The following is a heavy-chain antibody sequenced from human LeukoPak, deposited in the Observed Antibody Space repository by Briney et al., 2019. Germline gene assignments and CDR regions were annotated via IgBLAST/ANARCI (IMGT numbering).Heavy chain of an antibody. J-gene: IGHJ4*02. CDR2: IIPIFGTA. Sequence: ASVKVSCKASGGTFSSYAISWVRQAPGQGLEWMGGIIPIFGTANYAQKFQGRVTITTDESTSTAYMELSSLRSEDTAVYYCATAIVGATPSHYYFDYWGQGTLVTVSS. V-gene: IGHV1-69*05. D-gene: IGHD1-26*01. CDR3: ATAIVGATPSHYYFDY. CDR1: GGTFSSYA.